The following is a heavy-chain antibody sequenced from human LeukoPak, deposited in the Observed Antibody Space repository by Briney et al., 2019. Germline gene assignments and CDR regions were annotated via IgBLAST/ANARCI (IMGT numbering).Heavy chain of an antibody. J-gene: IGHJ4*02. CDR3: AKDGGLWVSAHWGDS. CDR1: GFTFSSYT. Sequence: GGSLRLSCAASGFTFSSYTMSWVRQATGKGLEWVSTITTSDGNTYYADSVKGRFTVSRDNSKNTLFLQMNSLRAEDTAVYYCAKDGGLWVSAHWGDSWGRGTLVTVSS. D-gene: IGHD7-27*01. V-gene: IGHV3-23*01. CDR2: ITTSDGNT.